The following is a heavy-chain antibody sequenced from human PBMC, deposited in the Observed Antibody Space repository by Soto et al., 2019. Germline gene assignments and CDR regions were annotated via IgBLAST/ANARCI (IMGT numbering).Heavy chain of an antibody. V-gene: IGHV3-48*01. CDR2: ISSSSNSI. J-gene: IGHJ4*02. Sequence: GGSLRLSCAASGFTFSRYSMNWVRQAPGKGLEWVSYISSSSNSIYYADSVKGRFTISRDNAKNSLHLQMNSLRAEDTAVYYCARNWGAYWGQGTRVTVSS. D-gene: IGHD3-16*01. CDR1: GFTFSRYS. CDR3: ARNWGAY.